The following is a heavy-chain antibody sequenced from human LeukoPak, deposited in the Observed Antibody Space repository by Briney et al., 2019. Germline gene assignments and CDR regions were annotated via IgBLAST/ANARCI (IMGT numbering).Heavy chain of an antibody. Sequence: GGSLRLSCAASGFTFSNNAMSWVRQAPGKGLEWVPTISGGGVRTYYADSVKGRFTISRDNSKNTLSLQMNSLRGEDTAVYYCAKGGHFSWFDPWGQGTLVTVSS. CDR2: ISGGGVRT. CDR3: AKGGHFSWFDP. CDR1: GFTFSNNA. V-gene: IGHV3-23*01. J-gene: IGHJ5*02.